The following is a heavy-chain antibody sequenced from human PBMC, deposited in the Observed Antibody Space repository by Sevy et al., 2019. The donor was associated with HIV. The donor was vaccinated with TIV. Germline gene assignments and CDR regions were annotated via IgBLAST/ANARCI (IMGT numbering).Heavy chain of an antibody. CDR2: ISYDGSNK. CDR1: GFTFSSYA. V-gene: IGHV3-30-3*01. D-gene: IGHD3-22*01. Sequence: GGSLRLSCAASGFTFSSYAMHWVRQAPGKGLEWVAVISYDGSNKSYADSVKGRFTISRDNSKNTLYLQMNSLRAEDTAVYYCARAKIWVDYYDSSGYYSDAIDIWGQGTMVTVSS. CDR3: ARAKIWVDYYDSSGYYSDAIDI. J-gene: IGHJ3*02.